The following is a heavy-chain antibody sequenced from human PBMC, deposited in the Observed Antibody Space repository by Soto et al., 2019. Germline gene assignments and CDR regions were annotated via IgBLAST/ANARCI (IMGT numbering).Heavy chain of an antibody. Sequence: HPGKGLEWIGYIYYSGSTYYNPPLKSRVTISVDTSKNQFSLKLSSVTAADTAVYYCARVGIVVVPAARPYNWFDPWGQGTLVTVSS. CDR3: ARVGIVVVPAARPYNWFDP. J-gene: IGHJ5*02. CDR2: IYYSGST. V-gene: IGHV4-31*02. D-gene: IGHD2-2*01.